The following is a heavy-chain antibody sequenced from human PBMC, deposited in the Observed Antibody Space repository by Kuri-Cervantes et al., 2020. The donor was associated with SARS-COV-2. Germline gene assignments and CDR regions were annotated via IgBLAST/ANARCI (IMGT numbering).Heavy chain of an antibody. J-gene: IGHJ3*02. D-gene: IGHD3-3*01. Sequence: ASVKVSCKASGYTFTSYDINWVRQATGQGLEWMGWMNPNSGNTGYAQKFQGRVTITRNTSISTAYMELSSLRSEDTAVYYCARRLSLFWSGYYPGAFDIWGQGTMVTVSS. V-gene: IGHV1-8*03. CDR2: MNPNSGNT. CDR3: ARRLSLFWSGYYPGAFDI. CDR1: GYTFTSYD.